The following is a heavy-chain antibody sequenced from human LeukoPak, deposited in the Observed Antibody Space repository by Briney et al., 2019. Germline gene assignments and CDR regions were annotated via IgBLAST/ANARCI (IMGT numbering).Heavy chain of an antibody. CDR3: AKGSVAGTYFDY. V-gene: IGHV3-9*01. J-gene: IGHJ4*02. CDR2: ISWKSGSI. Sequence: GGSLRLSCPASGFTFDDYAMHWVRQAPGKGLEGVSGISWKSGSIGYADSVKGRFTISRDNAKNSLYLQMNSLRAEDTALYYCAKGSVAGTYFDYWGQGTLVTVSS. CDR1: GFTFDDYA. D-gene: IGHD6-19*01.